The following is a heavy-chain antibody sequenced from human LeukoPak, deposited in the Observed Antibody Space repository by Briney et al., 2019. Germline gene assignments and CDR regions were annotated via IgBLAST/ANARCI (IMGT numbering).Heavy chain of an antibody. D-gene: IGHD4-17*01. Sequence: SETLSLTCTVSGGSISSYYWSWIRQPPEKGLEWIGYIYYSGITNYNPSLKSRVTMSVDTSKNQFSLKLSSVTAADTAVYYCARGDWNDYGDYVVDYWGQGTLVTVSS. CDR2: IYYSGIT. V-gene: IGHV4-59*12. J-gene: IGHJ4*02. CDR1: GGSISSYY. CDR3: ARGDWNDYGDYVVDY.